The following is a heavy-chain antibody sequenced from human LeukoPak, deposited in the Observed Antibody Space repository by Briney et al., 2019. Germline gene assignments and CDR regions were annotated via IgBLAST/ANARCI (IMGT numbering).Heavy chain of an antibody. CDR3: ARDRSDWFDP. V-gene: IGHV1-69*05. CDR1: GGTFSSYA. J-gene: IGHJ5*02. CDR2: IIPIFGTA. Sequence: ASVRVSCKASGGTFSSYAISWVRQAPGQGLEWMGGIIPIFGTANYAQKFQGRVTITTDESTSTAYMELSSLRSEDTAVYYCARDRSDWFDPWGQGTLVTVSS.